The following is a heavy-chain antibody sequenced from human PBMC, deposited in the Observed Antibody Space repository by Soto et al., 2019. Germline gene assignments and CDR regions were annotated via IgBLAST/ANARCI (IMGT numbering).Heavy chain of an antibody. Sequence: GGSLRLSCAASRFIFSSHAMSWVRQAPGKGLEWVSSINGSGGTRYYADSVEGRFTISRDNSKNTVYLQMDSLRAEDTAIYYCARYSDSSGDSYHGVDVWGQGTTVTVSS. D-gene: IGHD6-6*01. CDR2: INGSGGTR. V-gene: IGHV3-23*01. CDR1: RFIFSSHA. CDR3: ARYSDSSGDSYHGVDV. J-gene: IGHJ6*02.